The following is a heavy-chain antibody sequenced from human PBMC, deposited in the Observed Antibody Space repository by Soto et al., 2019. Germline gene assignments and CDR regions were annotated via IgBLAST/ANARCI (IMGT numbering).Heavy chain of an antibody. J-gene: IGHJ4*02. CDR2: ISTSGGTT. V-gene: IGHV3-23*01. D-gene: IGHD6-13*01. CDR3: ARDGNPRSWYTYYFDY. Sequence: VRQAPWKGLEWVSGISTSGGTTYYADSVKGRFTSSRDNSKNTLYLQMNSLRAEDTAVYYCARDGNPRSWYTYYFDYWGQGTLVTVSS.